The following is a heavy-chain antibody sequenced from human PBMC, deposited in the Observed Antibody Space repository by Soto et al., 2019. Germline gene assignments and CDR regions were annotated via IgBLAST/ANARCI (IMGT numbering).Heavy chain of an antibody. Sequence: SETLSLTCTVSGGSISPYYWSWIRQPPGKGLEWVGYIYYGGSTSYNPSLKSRVSISLKTSKSQISLRLNSVTAADTAVYYCAILGEYFHSRDPGGPGTVVTVSS. CDR2: IYYGGST. J-gene: IGHJ5*02. V-gene: IGHV4-59*08. D-gene: IGHD3-9*01. CDR3: AILGEYFHSRDP. CDR1: GGSISPYY.